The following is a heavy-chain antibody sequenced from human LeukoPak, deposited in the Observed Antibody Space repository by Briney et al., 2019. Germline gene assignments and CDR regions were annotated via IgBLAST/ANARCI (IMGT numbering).Heavy chain of an antibody. CDR3: ARDKEEGYFDY. J-gene: IGHJ4*02. Sequence: PGGSLRLSCAASGFTFSSYAMHWVRQAPGKGLEWVAVISYDGSNKYYADSVKGRFTISRDNSKNTPYLQMNSLRAEDTAVYYCARDKEEGYFDYWGQGTLVTVSS. CDR2: ISYDGSNK. V-gene: IGHV3-30-3*01. CDR1: GFTFSSYA.